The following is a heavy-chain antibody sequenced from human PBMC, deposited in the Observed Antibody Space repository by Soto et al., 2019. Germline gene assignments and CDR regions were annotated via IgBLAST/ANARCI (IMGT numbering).Heavy chain of an antibody. J-gene: IGHJ6*02. V-gene: IGHV3-15*01. CDR1: GFTFSNAW. D-gene: IGHD3-22*01. Sequence: GGSLRLSCAASGFTFSNAWMSGVRQAPGKGLEWVGRIKSKTDGGTTDYAAPVKGRFTFSRDDSKNTLYLQMNSLKTEDTAVYYCTTDPPPIYYDSSGYTPGYYYGMDVWGQGTTVTVSS. CDR3: TTDPPPIYYDSSGYTPGYYYGMDV. CDR2: IKSKTDGGTT.